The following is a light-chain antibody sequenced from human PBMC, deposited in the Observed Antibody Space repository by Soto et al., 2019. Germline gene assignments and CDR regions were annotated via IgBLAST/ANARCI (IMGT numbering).Light chain of an antibody. J-gene: IGKJ3*01. V-gene: IGKV1-39*01. Sequence: DIELTQSPSSLSASVGDRVTITCRTSRSFSRFLYWYQQKPGQAPKLLLYAASTLQSGVPSRFSGSGSGTEFTLTISSLQPEDFATYYCQQTYSTSPVTFGPGTKVDVK. CDR1: RSFSRF. CDR2: AAS. CDR3: QQTYSTSPVT.